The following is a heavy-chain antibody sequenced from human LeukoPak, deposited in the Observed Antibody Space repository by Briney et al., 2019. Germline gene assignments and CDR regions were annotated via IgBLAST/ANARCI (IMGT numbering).Heavy chain of an antibody. CDR1: GFTFTRFL. Sequence: GGSLTLSCAASGFTFTRFLMHWVRQAPGKGLVWVSLISNDGRTTRYADSVKGRFTISRDNAKNTLYLEINSLRAEDTAVYYCARDLAGSIDYWGQGTLVTVSS. J-gene: IGHJ4*02. CDR3: ARDLAGSIDY. CDR2: ISNDGRTT. V-gene: IGHV3-74*01. D-gene: IGHD6-19*01.